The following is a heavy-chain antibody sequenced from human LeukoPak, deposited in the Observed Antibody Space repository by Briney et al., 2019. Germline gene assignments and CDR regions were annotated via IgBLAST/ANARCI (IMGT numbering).Heavy chain of an antibody. D-gene: IGHD6-19*01. CDR2: INWNGGST. J-gene: IGHJ6*03. CDR3: ALSGEIGSGWYGDYYYYYMDV. V-gene: IGHV3-20*04. CDR1: GFTFDDYG. Sequence: PGGSLRLSXAASGFTFDDYGMSWVRQAPGKGLEWVSGINWNGGSTGYADSMKGRFTISRDNAKNSLYLQMNSLRAEDTALYYCALSGEIGSGWYGDYYYYYMDVWGKGTTVTVSS.